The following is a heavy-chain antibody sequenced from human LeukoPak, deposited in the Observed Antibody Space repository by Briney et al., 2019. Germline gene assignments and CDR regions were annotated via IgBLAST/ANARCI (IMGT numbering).Heavy chain of an antibody. CDR2: IIPIFGTA. CDR1: GGTFSSYA. CDR3: ARGDCSSTSCYVGGWFDP. V-gene: IGHV1-69*13. D-gene: IGHD2-2*01. J-gene: IGHJ5*02. Sequence: GASVKVSCKASGGTFSSYAISWVRQAPGQGLEWMGGIIPIFGTANYAQKFQGRVTITADESTSTAYMELSSLRSEDTAVYYCARGDCSSTSCYVGGWFDPWGQGTLVTVSS.